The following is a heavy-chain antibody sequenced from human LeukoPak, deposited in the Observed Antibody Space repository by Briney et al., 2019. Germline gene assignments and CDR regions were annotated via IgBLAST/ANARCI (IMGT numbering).Heavy chain of an antibody. V-gene: IGHV3-9*01. Sequence: SLRLSCADPGFIFNAYAMYWVRAALGEGLGWVSGINWNSGSIGYADSVKGRFTISRDNAKNSLYLQMNSLRAEDTALYYCAKDGWFGALGYVFDYWGQGTLVTVSS. CDR3: AKDGWFGALGYVFDY. J-gene: IGHJ4*02. CDR1: GFIFNAYA. CDR2: INWNSGSI. D-gene: IGHD3-10*01.